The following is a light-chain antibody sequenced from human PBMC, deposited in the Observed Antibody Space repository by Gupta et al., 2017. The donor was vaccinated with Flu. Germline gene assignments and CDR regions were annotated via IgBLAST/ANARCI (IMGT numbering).Light chain of an antibody. V-gene: IGKV3-20*01. CDR1: QSGSSNN. CDR2: GAS. CDR3: QQYGSSPPNT. Sequence: TLSLSPGESATLSGRASQSGSSNNLAWYQQKPGQAPRLLIYGASSRATGIPDRFSGSGSGTDFSLTISRLEPEDFAVYYCQQYGSSPPNTFGQGIKLEIK. J-gene: IGKJ2*01.